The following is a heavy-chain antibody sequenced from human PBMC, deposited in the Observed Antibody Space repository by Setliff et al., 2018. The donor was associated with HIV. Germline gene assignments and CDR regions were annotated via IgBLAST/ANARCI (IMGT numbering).Heavy chain of an antibody. V-gene: IGHV4-59*12. Sequence: PSETLSLTCTVSGGSISNYYWSWVRQPPGKGLEWIGYIYYSGTTNYNPSLKSRVTISVDTSKNQFSLKLSSVTAADTAVYYCARGSRLRGSYLPWGQGTLVTVSS. CDR2: IYYSGTT. J-gene: IGHJ4*02. D-gene: IGHD1-26*01. CDR3: ARGSRLRGSYLP. CDR1: GGSISNYY.